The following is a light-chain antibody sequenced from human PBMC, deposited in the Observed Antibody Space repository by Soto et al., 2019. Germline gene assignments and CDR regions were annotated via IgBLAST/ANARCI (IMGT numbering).Light chain of an antibody. V-gene: IGKV3-11*01. CDR3: QQRSNWPLT. CDR1: QSVSSS. J-gene: IGKJ4*01. Sequence: EFVLTQSPATLSLSPGERATLSCRASQSVSSSLAWYQQRPGQAPRLLIYDASNRATGIPARFSGSGSGTDFTLTISSLEPEDFAVYYCQQRSNWPLTFGGGTKVEIK. CDR2: DAS.